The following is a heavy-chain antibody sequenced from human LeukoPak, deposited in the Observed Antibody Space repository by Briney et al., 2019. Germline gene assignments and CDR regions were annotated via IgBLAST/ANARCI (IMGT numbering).Heavy chain of an antibody. CDR1: GYSISSGYF. D-gene: IGHD3-22*01. Sequence: SETLSLTCTVSGYSISSGYFWGWIRQPPGKGLEWIGDIYQSGSTFYNPSLKSRVTISVDTSKNQFSLKLSSVTAADTAVYYCARARYYYDSSGYPTTFDYWGQGTLVTVSS. V-gene: IGHV4-38-2*02. CDR2: IYQSGST. J-gene: IGHJ4*02. CDR3: ARARYYYDSSGYPTTFDY.